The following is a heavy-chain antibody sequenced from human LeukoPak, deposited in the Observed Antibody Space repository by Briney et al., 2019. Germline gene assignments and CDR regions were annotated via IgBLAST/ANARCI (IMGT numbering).Heavy chain of an antibody. CDR2: ISSTSSTI. D-gene: IGHD4-17*01. Sequence: GGSLRLSCAASGFTFITYSMNWVRQAPGKGLEWVSYISSTSSTIYYADSVKGRFTISRDNSKSTLYLQMNSLRAEDTAVYYCAKEISYGDYSPDYWGQGTLVTVSS. J-gene: IGHJ4*02. V-gene: IGHV3-48*01. CDR3: AKEISYGDYSPDY. CDR1: GFTFITYS.